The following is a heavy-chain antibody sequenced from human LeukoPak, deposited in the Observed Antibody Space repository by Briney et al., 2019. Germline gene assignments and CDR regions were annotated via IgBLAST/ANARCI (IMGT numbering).Heavy chain of an antibody. CDR3: ARPPLGYCSSTSCPNGYFQH. V-gene: IGHV4-4*09. CDR1: GGSISSYY. J-gene: IGHJ1*01. Sequence: PSETLSLTCTVSGGSISSYYWSWIRQPPGKGLEWIGYIYTSGSTNYNPSLKSRVTISVDTSKNQFSLKLSSVTAADTAVYYCARPPLGYCSSTSCPNGYFQHWGQGTLVTVSS. CDR2: IYTSGST. D-gene: IGHD2-2*01.